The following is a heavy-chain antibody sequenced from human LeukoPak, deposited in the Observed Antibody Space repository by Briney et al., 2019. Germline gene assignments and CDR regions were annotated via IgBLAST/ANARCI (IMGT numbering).Heavy chain of an antibody. CDR3: ARADRLDGGPYLIGP. CDR1: GCSFTDYY. Sequence: GASVKVSCKTSGCSFTDYYMHWVRQAPGQGLEWMGWINPNSGGTSSAQKFQGRVTMTRDTSITTVYMEVSWLTSDDTAIYYCARADRLDGGPYLIGPWGQETLVTVSS. J-gene: IGHJ5*02. D-gene: IGHD2-21*01. CDR2: INPNSGGT. V-gene: IGHV1-2*02.